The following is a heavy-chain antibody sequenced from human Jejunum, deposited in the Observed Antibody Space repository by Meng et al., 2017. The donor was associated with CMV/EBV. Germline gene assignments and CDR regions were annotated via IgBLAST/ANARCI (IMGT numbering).Heavy chain of an antibody. CDR3: ARGIVGTTIDL. D-gene: IGHD1-26*01. Sequence: QVQRVQSGAEVNKPGASVKVSCKASGYTFFSYDITWVRQAPGQGLEWMGWISTYNGKTNFAQKLLGRVTMTTDTSTNTAYMELRSLRSDDTAIYYCARGIVGTTIDLWGRGTLVTVSS. J-gene: IGHJ5*02. CDR1: GYTFFSYD. V-gene: IGHV1-18*01. CDR2: ISTYNGKT.